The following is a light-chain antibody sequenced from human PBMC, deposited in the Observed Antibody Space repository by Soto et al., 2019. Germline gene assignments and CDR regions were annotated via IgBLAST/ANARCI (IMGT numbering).Light chain of an antibody. Sequence: AIQLTQSPSSLSASVGDRVTITCRASQGISSALAWYQQKPGQAPKLLISDASSLASGVPSRFSGSGSGTDFPLTISSLQTGDFATYYCRQFNSYPRTFGPGTKVYIK. CDR3: RQFNSYPRT. J-gene: IGKJ3*01. CDR1: QGISSA. V-gene: IGKV1-13*02. CDR2: DAS.